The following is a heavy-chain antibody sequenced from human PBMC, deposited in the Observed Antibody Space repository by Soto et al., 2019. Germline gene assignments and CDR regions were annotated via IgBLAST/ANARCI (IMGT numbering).Heavy chain of an antibody. D-gene: IGHD1-26*01. V-gene: IGHV1-3*01. J-gene: IGHJ6*02. CDR1: GYTFTGYY. CDR2: INAGNGNT. Sequence: GASVKVSCKASGYTFTGYYMHWVRQAPGQRLEWMGWINAGNGNTKYSQKFQGRVTITRDTSASTAYMELSSLRSEDTAVYYCAILRSGSYYYYVLDFWGQGTTVTVSS. CDR3: AILRSGSYYYYVLDF.